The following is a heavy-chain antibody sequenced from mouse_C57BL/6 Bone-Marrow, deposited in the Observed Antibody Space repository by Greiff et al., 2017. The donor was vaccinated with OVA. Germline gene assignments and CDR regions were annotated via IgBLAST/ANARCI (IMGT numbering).Heavy chain of an antibody. CDR1: GYTFTSYW. D-gene: IGHD1-1*01. CDR2: IDPSDSYT. V-gene: IGHV1-69*01. J-gene: IGHJ2*01. Sequence: QQSCKASGYTFTSYWMHWVKQRPGQGLEWIGEIDPSDSYTNYNQKFKGKSTLTVDKSSSTAYMQLSSLTSEDSAVYYCAREGDLLTLDYWGQGTTLTVSS. CDR3: AREGDLLTLDY.